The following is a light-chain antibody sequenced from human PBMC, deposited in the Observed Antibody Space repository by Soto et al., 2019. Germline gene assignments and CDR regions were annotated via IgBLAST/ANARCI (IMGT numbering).Light chain of an antibody. CDR2: MSS. V-gene: IGKV2-28*01. Sequence: DTVMTQSPFSLPVTPGEPASSSCRSRQSLLHSNGYKYLDWYLQKPGQSPQLLISMSSNRASGVHDRFRGSGSGTDFTLKISRVEAEDVGVYYCMQALRTPYTVGQGTRLEIK. CDR1: QSLLHSNGYKY. J-gene: IGKJ5*01. CDR3: MQALRTPYT.